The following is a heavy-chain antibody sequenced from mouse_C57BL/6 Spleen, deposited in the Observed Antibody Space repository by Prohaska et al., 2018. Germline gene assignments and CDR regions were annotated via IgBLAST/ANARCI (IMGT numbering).Heavy chain of an antibody. Sequence: GGLVQPVGSMTLSCVASGFTFSNYWTNCVRQSPEKGLDWVSQIRLKSDNYATNYAETVKGRYTISRDDSKSRVYLQMNDLRAEDTGIYYCTGPGSSLGDWGQGTTLTVSS. CDR3: TGPGSSLGD. CDR2: IRLKSDNYAT. D-gene: IGHD1-1*01. CDR1: GFTFSNYW. V-gene: IGHV6-3*01. J-gene: IGHJ2*01.